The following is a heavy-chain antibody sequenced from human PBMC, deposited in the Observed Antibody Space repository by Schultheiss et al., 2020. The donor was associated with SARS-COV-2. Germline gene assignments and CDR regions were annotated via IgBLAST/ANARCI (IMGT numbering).Heavy chain of an antibody. J-gene: IGHJ6*03. CDR2: ISGSGGST. V-gene: IGHV3-23*01. CDR1: GFTFSSYA. D-gene: IGHD2-2*01. Sequence: GESLKISCAASGFTFSSYAMSWVRQAPGKGLEWVSGISGSGGSTYYADSVKGRFTISRDNSKNTLYLQMNSLRAEDTAVYYCARVSVVPAAIYYYYYMDVWGKGTTVTVSS. CDR3: ARVSVVPAAIYYYYYMDV.